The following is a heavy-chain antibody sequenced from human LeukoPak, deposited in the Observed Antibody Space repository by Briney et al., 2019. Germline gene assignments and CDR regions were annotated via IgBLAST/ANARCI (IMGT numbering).Heavy chain of an antibody. V-gene: IGHV4-34*01. CDR2: INHSGST. CDR1: GGSFSGYY. Sequence: SETLSLTCAVYGGSFSGYYWSWIRQPPGKGLEWIGEINHSGSTNYNPSLKSRGTISVDTSKNQFSLTLTSVTAADTAVYYCARARPIATYGSSRPVTYYMDVWGKGTTVTVSS. J-gene: IGHJ6*03. CDR3: ARARPIATYGSSRPVTYYMDV. D-gene: IGHD3-10*01.